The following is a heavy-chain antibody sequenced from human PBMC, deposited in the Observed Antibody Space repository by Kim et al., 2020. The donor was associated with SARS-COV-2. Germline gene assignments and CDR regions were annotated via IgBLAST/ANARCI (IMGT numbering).Heavy chain of an antibody. CDR2: IYHSGST. V-gene: IGHV4-38-2*02. Sequence: SETLSLTCTVSGYSISSGYYWGWIRQPPGKGLEWIGSIYHSGSTYYNPSLKSRVTISVDTSKNQFSLKLSSVTAADTAVYYCARDRGVTKRSPFGYWGQGTLVTVSS. CDR3: ARDRGVTKRSPFGY. J-gene: IGHJ4*02. CDR1: GYSISSGYY. D-gene: IGHD4-17*01.